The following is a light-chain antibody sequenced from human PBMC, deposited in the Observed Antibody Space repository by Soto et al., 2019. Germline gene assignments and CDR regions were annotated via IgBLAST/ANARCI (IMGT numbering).Light chain of an antibody. CDR3: QQYHDWPPVS. J-gene: IGKJ4*01. CDR2: SAS. V-gene: IGKV3-15*01. CDR1: QSIGSN. Sequence: ETVMTQSPATLSVSPGERATVSCRASQSIGSNLAWYQQRPGQAPRLVIHSASTRATGIPVRFSGSVSGTEFTLTISSLQSEDFAVYYCQQYHDWPPVSFGGWNKVQIK.